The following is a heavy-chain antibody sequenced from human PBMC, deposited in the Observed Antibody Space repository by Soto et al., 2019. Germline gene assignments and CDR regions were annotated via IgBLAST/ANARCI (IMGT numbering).Heavy chain of an antibody. V-gene: IGHV1-69*02. Sequence: QVQLVQSGAEVKKPGSSVKVSCKASGGTFSSYTISWVRQAPGQGLEWMGRIIPILGIANYAQKFQGRVTITADKSTSTAYMELSSLRSEDTAVYYCARAIAAAGTEYYGIVVWGQGTTVTVSS. CDR2: IIPILGIA. CDR1: GGTFSSYT. CDR3: ARAIAAAGTEYYGIVV. J-gene: IGHJ6*02. D-gene: IGHD6-13*01.